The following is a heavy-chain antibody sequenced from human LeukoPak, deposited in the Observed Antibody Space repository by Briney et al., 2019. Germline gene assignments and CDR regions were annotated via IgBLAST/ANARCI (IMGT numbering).Heavy chain of an antibody. J-gene: IGHJ4*02. V-gene: IGHV3-30-3*01. CDR1: GLTFSGYA. CDR3: ARGSPPDY. CDR2: ISYDGSNK. Sequence: PGKSLRLSCAASGLTFSGYAMYWVRQAPGKGLEWVAVISYDGSNKYYADSVKGQFTISGDNSKNTLYLQMNSLRTEDTAVYYCARGSPPDYWGQGTLVSVSS.